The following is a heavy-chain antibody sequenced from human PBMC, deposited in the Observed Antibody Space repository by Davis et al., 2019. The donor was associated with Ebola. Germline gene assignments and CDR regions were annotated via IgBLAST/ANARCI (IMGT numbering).Heavy chain of an antibody. D-gene: IGHD3/OR15-3a*01. Sequence: PGGSLRLPCPPPGFAFSDFSMNWVRQAPGKGLEWITYITKGSDAIHYADSVKGRFTVSRDNAKNSVFLQMSSLRDEDSAVYYCARDRFFAFDFWSQGVHVSVSS. CDR1: GFAFSDFS. CDR3: ARDRFFAFDF. CDR2: ITKGSDAI. V-gene: IGHV3-48*02. J-gene: IGHJ4*02.